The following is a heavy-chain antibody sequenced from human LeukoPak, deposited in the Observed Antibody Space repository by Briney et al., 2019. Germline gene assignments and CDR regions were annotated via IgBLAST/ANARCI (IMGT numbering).Heavy chain of an antibody. CDR2: ISYDGSNK. J-gene: IGHJ3*02. CDR3: AKVLSVAGTHDAFDI. Sequence: QPGGSLRLSCAASGFTFSSYGMHWVRQAPGKGLEWVAVISYDGSNKYYADSVKGRFTISRDNSKNTLYLQMNSLRAEDTAVYYCAKVLSVAGTHDAFDIWGQGTMVTVSS. V-gene: IGHV3-30*18. CDR1: GFTFSSYG. D-gene: IGHD6-19*01.